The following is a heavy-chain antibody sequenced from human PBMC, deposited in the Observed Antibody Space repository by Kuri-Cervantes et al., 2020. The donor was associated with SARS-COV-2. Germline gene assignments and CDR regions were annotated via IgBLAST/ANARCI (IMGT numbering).Heavy chain of an antibody. Sequence: SETLSLTCSVSDSSITTSTYDWGWFRQPPGKGLEWIGNMFHGRRTLYNPSLKSRVTIFVNTSENQFSLRLTSVNASDTAVYYCAALGRIQLWSIRYWGRGTLVTVSS. CDR1: DSSITTSTYD. D-gene: IGHD5-18*01. CDR2: MFHGRRT. J-gene: IGHJ4*02. V-gene: IGHV4-39*01. CDR3: AALGRIQLWSIRY.